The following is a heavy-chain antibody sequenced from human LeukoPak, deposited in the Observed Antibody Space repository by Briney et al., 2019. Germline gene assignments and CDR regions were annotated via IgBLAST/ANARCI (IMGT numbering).Heavy chain of an antibody. CDR2: ISSSSSYI. J-gene: IGHJ4*02. CDR1: GFTFSSYS. D-gene: IGHD3-10*01. V-gene: IGHV3-21*01. Sequence: GGSLRLSCAASGFTFSSYSMNWVCQAPGKGLEWVSSISSSSSYIYYADSVKGRFTISRDNAKNSLYLQMNSLRAEDTAVYYCARDPWFGELHYFDYWGQGTLVTVSS. CDR3: ARDPWFGELHYFDY.